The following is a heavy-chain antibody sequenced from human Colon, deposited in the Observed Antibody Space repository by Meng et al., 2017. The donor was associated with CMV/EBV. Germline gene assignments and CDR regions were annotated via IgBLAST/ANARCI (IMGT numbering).Heavy chain of an antibody. D-gene: IGHD4-17*01. CDR2: ISNNEVNK. CDR1: GFRINGYG. CDR3: ARDGTLRRNYFYAMDV. Sequence: GFRINGYGFHWVRQGPGKGLEWLAFISNNEVNKYYADSVKGRFTISRDNSENTVYLQMDSLRPEDTSVYFCARDGTLRRNYFYAMDVWGPGTLVTVSS. J-gene: IGHJ6*02. V-gene: IGHV3-30*03.